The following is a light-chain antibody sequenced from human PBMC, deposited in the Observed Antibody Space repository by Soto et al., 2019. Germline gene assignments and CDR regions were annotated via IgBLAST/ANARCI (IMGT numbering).Light chain of an antibody. CDR2: EVS. J-gene: IGLJ1*01. CDR1: SSDVGSYNL. CDR3: CSYAGSSTV. V-gene: IGLV2-23*02. Sequence: QSVLTQPASVSRSPGQSITISCTGTSSDVGSYNLVSWYQQHPGKAPKLMIYEVSKRPSGVSNRFSGSKSGNTASLTISGLQAEDEADYYCCSYAGSSTVFGTGTKVTVL.